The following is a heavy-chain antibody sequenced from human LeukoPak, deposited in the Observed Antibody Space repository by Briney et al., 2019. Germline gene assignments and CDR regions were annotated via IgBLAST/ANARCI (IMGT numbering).Heavy chain of an antibody. Sequence: GGSLRLSCAASGVSSFSTYEMMWVRQAPGKGLDWVSYISNAGSTISYADSVKGRFTISRDNTKKSLYLQLNSVRVEDTAIYYCATARRDDYCFVGDYWGRGTLVSVSS. D-gene: IGHD5-24*01. V-gene: IGHV3-48*03. J-gene: IGHJ4*02. CDR2: ISNAGSTI. CDR3: ATARRDDYCFVGDY. CDR1: GVSSFSTYE.